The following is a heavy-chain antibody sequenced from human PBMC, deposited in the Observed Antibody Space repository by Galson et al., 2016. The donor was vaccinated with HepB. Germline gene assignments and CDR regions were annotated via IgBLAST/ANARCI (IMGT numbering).Heavy chain of an antibody. Sequence: SVKVSCKASGFAFASYGFRWVRQAPGQGLEWMGWISAYNGNTEYAQDVQDRVTMSTDASTSTAYMELRSLRSDDTALYYCARDSWFYGSGNYYPFDYWGQGTLITVSS. CDR1: GFAFASYG. J-gene: IGHJ4*02. V-gene: IGHV1-18*01. CDR3: ARDSWFYGSGNYYPFDY. D-gene: IGHD3-10*01. CDR2: ISAYNGNT.